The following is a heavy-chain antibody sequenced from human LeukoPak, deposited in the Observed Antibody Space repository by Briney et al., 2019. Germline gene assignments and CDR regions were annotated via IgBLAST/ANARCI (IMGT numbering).Heavy chain of an antibody. V-gene: IGHV3-11*01. J-gene: IGHJ4*02. CDR3: TRDPDYGDPD. CDR2: ITSSGRST. D-gene: IGHD2-21*01. CDR1: GFSFSDHY. Sequence: GGSLRLSCTASGFSFSDHYMTWMRQAPGKGLEWISYITSSGRSTDYADSVKGRFIISRDNAMNSLFLQMSSLKVDDTAVYYCTRDPDYGDPDWGQGTLVTVSS.